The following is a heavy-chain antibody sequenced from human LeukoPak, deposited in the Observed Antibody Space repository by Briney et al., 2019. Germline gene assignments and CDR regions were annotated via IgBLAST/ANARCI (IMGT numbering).Heavy chain of an antibody. CDR3: AKVDYYDSSGSLVDY. Sequence: GGSLRLSCAASGFTFSSYGITWVRQAPGKGLEWVSTISATGGSTYYADSVKGRFTISRDNSKNTLYLQMNSLRAEDTAVYYCAKVDYYDSSGSLVDYWGQGTLVTVSS. CDR2: ISATGGST. D-gene: IGHD3-22*01. CDR1: GFTFSSYG. V-gene: IGHV3-23*01. J-gene: IGHJ4*02.